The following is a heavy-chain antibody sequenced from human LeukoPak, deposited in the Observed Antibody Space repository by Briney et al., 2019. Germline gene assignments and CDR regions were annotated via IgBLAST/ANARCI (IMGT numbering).Heavy chain of an antibody. CDR2: IYSGGST. Sequence: GGSLGLSCAASGFTVSSNHMSWARQAPGKGLEWVSVIYSGGSTYYADSVKGRFTISSDNSKNTLYLQMSSLRAEDTALYYCARDNSRHYFDYWGQGTLVTVSS. V-gene: IGHV3-53*01. J-gene: IGHJ4*02. CDR1: GFTVSSNH. D-gene: IGHD6-25*01. CDR3: ARDNSRHYFDY.